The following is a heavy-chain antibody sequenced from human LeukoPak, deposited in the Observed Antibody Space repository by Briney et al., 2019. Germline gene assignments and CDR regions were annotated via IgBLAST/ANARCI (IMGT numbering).Heavy chain of an antibody. D-gene: IGHD1-26*01. Sequence: GGSLRLSCAASGFTFRNYEMNWVRQAPGKGLEWVSYIYNSGSNIYYADSVKGRFTISRDNAKNSLYLQMNSLRAEDTAVYYCARDPYSGSYGADYYSSMDVWGKGTTVTISS. CDR3: ARDPYSGSYGADYYSSMDV. V-gene: IGHV3-48*03. CDR2: IYNSGSNI. CDR1: GFTFRNYE. J-gene: IGHJ6*03.